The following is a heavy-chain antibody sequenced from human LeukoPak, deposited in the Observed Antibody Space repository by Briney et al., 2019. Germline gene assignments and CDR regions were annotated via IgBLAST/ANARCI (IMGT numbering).Heavy chain of an antibody. V-gene: IGHV1-46*01. Sequence: ASVKVSCKASGYIFTSYYMHWVRQAPGQGLEWMGIINSREGNTNYAQKFRGRVTMTRDTSTSTVYMELSSLRSEDTAVYYCARELSGGYFDYWGRGILVTVSS. CDR3: ARELSGGYFDY. J-gene: IGHJ4*02. D-gene: IGHD3-10*01. CDR2: INSREGNT. CDR1: GYIFTSYY.